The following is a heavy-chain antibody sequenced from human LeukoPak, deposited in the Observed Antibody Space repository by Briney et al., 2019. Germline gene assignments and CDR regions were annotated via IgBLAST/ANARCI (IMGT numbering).Heavy chain of an antibody. CDR3: AKGYYDYVWGSYYFDY. D-gene: IGHD3-16*01. CDR2: ISGGGGST. CDR1: GFTFGSYA. Sequence: GGSLRLSCAPLGFTFGSYAMSWVRQAPGKGLEWVSSISGGGGSTSYADSVKGRFTISSDNSRYTLYLQMNSLRAEDTAVYYCAKGYYDYVWGSYYFDYWGQGTLVTVSS. J-gene: IGHJ4*02. V-gene: IGHV3-23*01.